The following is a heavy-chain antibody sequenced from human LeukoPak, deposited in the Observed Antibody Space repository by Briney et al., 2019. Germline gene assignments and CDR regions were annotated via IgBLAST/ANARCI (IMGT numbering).Heavy chain of an antibody. Sequence: GGSLRLSCAASGFTFSNAWMSWVRQAPGKGLEWVGRIKGKTDGETIDYAAPVKGRFTISRDDSKNTQYLQMNSLKIEDTAVYYGTTAFGELSNYWGQGTLVTVSS. CDR1: GFTFSNAW. CDR3: TTAFGELSNY. D-gene: IGHD3-10*01. CDR2: IKGKTDGETI. V-gene: IGHV3-15*01. J-gene: IGHJ4*02.